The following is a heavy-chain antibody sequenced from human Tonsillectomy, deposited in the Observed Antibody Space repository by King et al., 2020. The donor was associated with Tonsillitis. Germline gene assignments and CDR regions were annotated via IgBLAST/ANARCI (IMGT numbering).Heavy chain of an antibody. CDR2: INHSGGT. D-gene: IGHD5-12*01. CDR3: ARGPGGKKVSHIVATLSWYFDL. J-gene: IGHJ2*01. V-gene: IGHV4-34*01. CDR1: GGSFSDYY. Sequence: VQLQQWGAGLLKPSETLSLTCAVYGGSFSDYYWSWIRQSPGRGLEWIGEINHSGGTNYSPSLESRVTISLDTSKKQFSLNLSSVTAADTAVYYCARGPGGKKVSHIVATLSWYFDLWGRGALVTVSS.